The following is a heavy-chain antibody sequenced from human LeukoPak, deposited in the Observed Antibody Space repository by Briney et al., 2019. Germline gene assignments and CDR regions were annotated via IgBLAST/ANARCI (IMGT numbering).Heavy chain of an antibody. J-gene: IGHJ6*02. CDR3: ARDGAKYSSGWYGGYYYYGMDV. CDR2: IYYSGST. CDR1: GGSISSYY. V-gene: IGHV4-59*01. Sequence: KASETLSLTCTVSGGSISSYYWSWIRQPPGKGLEWIGYIYYSGSTNYNPSLKSRVTISVDTSKNQFSLKLSSVTAADTAVYYCARDGAKYSSGWYGGYYYYGMDVWGQGTTVTLSS. D-gene: IGHD6-19*01.